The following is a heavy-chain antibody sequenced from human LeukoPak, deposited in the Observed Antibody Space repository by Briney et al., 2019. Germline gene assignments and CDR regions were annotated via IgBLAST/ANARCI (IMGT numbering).Heavy chain of an antibody. CDR1: GYTFSNYW. D-gene: IGHD3-22*01. CDR2: IKSDGRT. Sequence: QPGGSLRLSCSAAGYTFSNYWMHWVRQAPGKVLVWVSRIKSDGRTNYADSVKGRFTISRDNAKNTVSLQMNSLRAEDTGVYYCARAPSEIGGYYPEYFRHWGQGTLVTVSS. J-gene: IGHJ1*01. V-gene: IGHV3-74*01. CDR3: ARAPSEIGGYYPEYFRH.